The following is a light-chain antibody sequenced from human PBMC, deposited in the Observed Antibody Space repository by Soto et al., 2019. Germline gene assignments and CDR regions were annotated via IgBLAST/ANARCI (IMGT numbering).Light chain of an antibody. CDR1: SSDVGGYNY. V-gene: IGLV2-14*01. CDR3: SSYTRSSTLVV. J-gene: IGLJ2*01. Sequence: QSALTQPASVSGSPGQSITISCTGTSSDVGGYNYVSWYQQHPGKAPKLMIYDVSNRPSGVSNHFSGSKSGNTASLTISGLQAEAEADYYCSSYTRSSTLVVFGGGTKLTVL. CDR2: DVS.